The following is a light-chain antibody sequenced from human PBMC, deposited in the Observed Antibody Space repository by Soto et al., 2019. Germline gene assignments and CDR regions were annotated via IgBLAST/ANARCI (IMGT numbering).Light chain of an antibody. J-gene: IGKJ1*01. CDR3: QQYGSWT. Sequence: EIVLTKSPGTLSVAPGERATLSCRASQTISSNSLAWYQQKPGQAPSLLIYGTSSRATGTPDRFSGSGSGTDFILTISRLEPEDSAIYYCQQYGSWTFGQGNKVEIK. CDR2: GTS. V-gene: IGKV3-20*01. CDR1: QTISSNS.